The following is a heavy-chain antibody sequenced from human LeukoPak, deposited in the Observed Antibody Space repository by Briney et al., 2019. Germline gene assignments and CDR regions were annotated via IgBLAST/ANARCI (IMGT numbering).Heavy chain of an antibody. J-gene: IGHJ4*02. Sequence: RGSLRLSCAASGFTFRNYALSWVRQAPGKGLEWVSAIGGSGDSTFYADSVKGRFTISRDNFKNTLYLQMNGLRAEDTAVYYCARDVFDLYGIYDYWGQGTLVTVSS. D-gene: IGHD3-9*01. V-gene: IGHV3-23*01. CDR2: IGGSGDST. CDR1: GFTFRNYA. CDR3: ARDVFDLYGIYDY.